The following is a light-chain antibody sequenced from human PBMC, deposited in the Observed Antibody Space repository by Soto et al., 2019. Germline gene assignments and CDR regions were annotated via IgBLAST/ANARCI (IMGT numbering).Light chain of an antibody. CDR1: QSVSSSS. J-gene: IGKJ1*01. V-gene: IGKV3-20*01. CDR3: QQYGGSPRT. Sequence: EIVLTQSPGTLSLSPGERATLSCRASQSVSSSSLAWYQQKRGQAPRLLIHDASSRATGIPDRFSGSGSGTDVTLTISRREPEDFAVYYCQQYGGSPRTFGQGTNVEVK. CDR2: DAS.